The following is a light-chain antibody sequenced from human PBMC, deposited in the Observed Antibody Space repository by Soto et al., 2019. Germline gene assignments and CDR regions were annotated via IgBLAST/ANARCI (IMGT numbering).Light chain of an antibody. CDR1: SSNIGAGYD. V-gene: IGLV1-40*01. CDR3: QSYDSSLSGATV. Sequence: QSVLTQPPSVSGAPGQRVTISCTGSSSNIGAGYDVHWYQQLPGTAPKLLIYCNSNRPSGVPDRFSGSKSGTSASLAITGLQPEDEADYYCQSYDSSLSGATVFGGGTKLTVL. CDR2: CNS. J-gene: IGLJ2*01.